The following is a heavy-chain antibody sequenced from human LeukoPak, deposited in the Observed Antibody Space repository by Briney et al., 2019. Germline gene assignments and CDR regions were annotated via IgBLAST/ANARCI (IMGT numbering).Heavy chain of an antibody. J-gene: IGHJ4*02. D-gene: IGHD3-22*01. CDR3: AKDQDFSGYYYSQGTYFDY. CDR1: GFTFSSYG. V-gene: IGHV3-23*01. CDR2: ISGSGGST. Sequence: GGSLRLSCAASGFTFSSYGMSWVRQAPGKGLEWVSAISGSGGSTYYAGSVKGRFTISRDNSKNTLYLQMSSLRAEDTAVYYCAKDQDFSGYYYSQGTYFDYWGQGTLVTVSS.